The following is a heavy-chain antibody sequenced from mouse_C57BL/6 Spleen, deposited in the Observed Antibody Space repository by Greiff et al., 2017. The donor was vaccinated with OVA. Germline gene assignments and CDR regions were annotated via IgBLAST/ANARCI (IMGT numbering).Heavy chain of an antibody. CDR1: GYTFTSYW. Sequence: QVQLQQSGAELVKPGASVKLSCKASGYTFTSYWMHWVKQRPGQGLEWIGMIHPNSGSTNYNEKFKSKATLTVDKSSSTAYMQLSSLTSEDSAVYYCAPTAQASYAMDYWGQGTSVTVSS. CDR2: IHPNSGST. D-gene: IGHD3-2*02. J-gene: IGHJ4*01. CDR3: APTAQASYAMDY. V-gene: IGHV1-64*01.